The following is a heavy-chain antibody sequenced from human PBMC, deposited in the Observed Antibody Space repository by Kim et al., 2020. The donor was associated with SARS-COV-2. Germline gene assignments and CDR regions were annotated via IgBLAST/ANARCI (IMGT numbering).Heavy chain of an antibody. J-gene: IGHJ6*02. CDR2: IIPIFGTA. CDR3: ARRKFVVVTGGDYYYGMDV. V-gene: IGHV1-69*13. Sequence: SVKVSCKASGGTFSSYAISWVRQAPGQGLEWMGGIIPIFGTANYAQKFQGRVTITADESTSTAYMELSSLRSEDTAVYYCARRKFVVVTGGDYYYGMDVWGQGTTVTVSS. CDR1: GGTFSSYA. D-gene: IGHD2-21*02.